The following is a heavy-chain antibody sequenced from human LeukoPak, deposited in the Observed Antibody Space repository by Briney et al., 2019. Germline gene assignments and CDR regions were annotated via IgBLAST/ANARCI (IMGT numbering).Heavy chain of an antibody. J-gene: IGHJ4*02. Sequence: GGSLRLPCAASGFTFSSYGMHWVRQAPGKGLEWVAFIRYDGSNKYYADSVKGRFTISRDNSKNTLYLQMNSLRAEDTAVYYCAKDETYCSSTSCYSRYFDYWGQGTLVTVSS. CDR3: AKDETYCSSTSCYSRYFDY. CDR2: IRYDGSNK. D-gene: IGHD2-2*01. CDR1: GFTFSSYG. V-gene: IGHV3-30*02.